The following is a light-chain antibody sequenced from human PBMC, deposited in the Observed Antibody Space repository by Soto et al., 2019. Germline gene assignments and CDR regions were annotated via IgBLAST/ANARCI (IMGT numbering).Light chain of an antibody. J-gene: IGKJ1*01. CDR2: GAS. V-gene: IGKV3-15*01. Sequence: EIVMTQSPATLSVSPGERATLSCRASQSVSSNLAWYQQKPGQAPRLLIYGASTRATGIPARFSGSGSGTEFTLTISSLQSEDFAVYYCQQYNNWTPERGTFGQGTKVEIK. CDR1: QSVSSN. CDR3: QQYNNWTPERGT.